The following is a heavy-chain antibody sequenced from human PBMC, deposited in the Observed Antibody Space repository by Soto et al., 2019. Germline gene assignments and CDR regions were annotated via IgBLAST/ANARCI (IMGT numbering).Heavy chain of an antibody. Sequence: SETLSLTCAVYGGSFSGYYWSWIRQPPGKGLEWIGEINHSGSTNYNPSLKSRVTISVDTSKNQFSLKLSSVTAADTAVYYCARGHKTSSGVVVAAPPKLNWFDPWGQGTLVTVSS. CDR2: INHSGST. V-gene: IGHV4-34*01. J-gene: IGHJ5*02. CDR3: ARGHKTSSGVVVAAPPKLNWFDP. D-gene: IGHD2-15*01. CDR1: GGSFSGYY.